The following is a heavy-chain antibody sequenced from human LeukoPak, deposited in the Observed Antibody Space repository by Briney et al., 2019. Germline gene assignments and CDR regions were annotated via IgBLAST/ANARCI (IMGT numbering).Heavy chain of an antibody. D-gene: IGHD5-18*01. V-gene: IGHV3-74*01. CDR3: AREDTALAHFGMDV. CDR1: GFRFISYW. Sequence: GGSLRLSCAASGFRFISYWMHWVPHAPGKGLVWVSRINSDGSSTTYADSVKGRFTISRDNDKNTMYLQMNSLRAEYTAVYYCAREDTALAHFGMDVWGQGGKVTVS. CDR2: INSDGSST. J-gene: IGHJ6*02.